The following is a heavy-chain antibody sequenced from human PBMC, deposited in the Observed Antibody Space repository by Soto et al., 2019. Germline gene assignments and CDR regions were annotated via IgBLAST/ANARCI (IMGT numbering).Heavy chain of an antibody. V-gene: IGHV4-30-2*01. CDR2: IYHSGST. CDR1: GGSISSGGYS. J-gene: IGHJ4*02. CDR3: ARGQVVAAQH. D-gene: IGHD2-15*01. Sequence: QLQLQESGSGLVKPSQTLSLTCAVSGGSISSGGYSWSWIRQPPGKGLEWIGYIYHSGSTYYNPSLPIXAXIXXDRSKNQFSLKLGSVTAADTAVYYCARGQVVAAQHWGQGTLVTVSS.